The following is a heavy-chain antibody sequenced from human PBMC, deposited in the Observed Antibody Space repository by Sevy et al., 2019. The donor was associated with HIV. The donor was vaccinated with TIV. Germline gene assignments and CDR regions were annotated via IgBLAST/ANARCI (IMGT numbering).Heavy chain of an antibody. J-gene: IGHJ4*02. V-gene: IGHV3-74*01. CDR3: AGENCGLGNFNY. D-gene: IGHD3-10*01. Sequence: GGSLRLSCAASGFTFSGYWMHWVRQVPGKGPMWIARINTDGSSTSYADSVKGRFTISRDNAKNTLYLQMNRLRAEDAAVYYCAGENCGLGNFNYWGQGTLVTVSS. CDR2: INTDGSST. CDR1: GFTFSGYW.